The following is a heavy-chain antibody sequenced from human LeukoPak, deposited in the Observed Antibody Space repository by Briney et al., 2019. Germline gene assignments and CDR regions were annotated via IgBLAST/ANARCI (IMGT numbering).Heavy chain of an antibody. CDR3: ARVGGSSDFDY. CDR1: GFTFSTYW. J-gene: IGHJ4*02. D-gene: IGHD3-10*01. V-gene: IGHV3-74*01. Sequence: GGSLRLSCAASGFTFSTYWMHWVRQAPGKGLVWVSRIDTDGSSTTYADSVKGRFTISRDNAKNTLYLQMNSLRAEDTAVYYCARVGGSSDFDYWGQGTLVTVSS. CDR2: IDTDGSST.